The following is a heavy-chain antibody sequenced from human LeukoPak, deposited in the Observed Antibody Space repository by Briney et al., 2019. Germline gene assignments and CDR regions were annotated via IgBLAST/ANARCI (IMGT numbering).Heavy chain of an antibody. V-gene: IGHV1-8*01. CDR1: GYTCTSYD. CDR3: ARGRVVRNWFDP. CDR2: MNPNSGNT. Sequence: ASVKVSCKASGYTCTSYDINWVRQATGQGLEWMGWMNPNSGNTGYAQKFQGRVTMTRNTSISTAYMELSSLRSEDTAVYYCARGRVVRNWFDPWGQGTLVTVSS. J-gene: IGHJ5*02. D-gene: IGHD2-15*01.